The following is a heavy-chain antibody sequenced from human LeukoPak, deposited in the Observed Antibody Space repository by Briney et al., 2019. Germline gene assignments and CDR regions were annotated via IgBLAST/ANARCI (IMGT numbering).Heavy chain of an antibody. Sequence: GESLKISFKGSGYSFSSYWIGWVRQMPGKGLEWMGIIYPGDSDTRYSPSFQGQVTISADKSISTAYLQWSSLKASDTAMYYCASPGYSSGWSLDYWGQGTLVTVSS. J-gene: IGHJ4*02. D-gene: IGHD6-19*01. CDR1: GYSFSSYW. CDR2: IYPGDSDT. V-gene: IGHV5-51*01. CDR3: ASPGYSSGWSLDY.